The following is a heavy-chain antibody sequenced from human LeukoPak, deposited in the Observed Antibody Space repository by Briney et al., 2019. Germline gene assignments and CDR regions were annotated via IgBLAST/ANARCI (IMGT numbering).Heavy chain of an antibody. CDR2: IYHSGST. D-gene: IGHD1-26*01. Sequence: SETLSLTCTVSGYSISSGYYWGWIRQPPGKGLEWIGSIYHSGSTYYNPSLKSRVTISVDTSKNQFSLKLSSVTAADTAVYYCARGRDVGDYYGMDVWGQGTTVTVSS. J-gene: IGHJ6*02. V-gene: IGHV4-38-2*02. CDR3: ARGRDVGDYYGMDV. CDR1: GYSISSGYY.